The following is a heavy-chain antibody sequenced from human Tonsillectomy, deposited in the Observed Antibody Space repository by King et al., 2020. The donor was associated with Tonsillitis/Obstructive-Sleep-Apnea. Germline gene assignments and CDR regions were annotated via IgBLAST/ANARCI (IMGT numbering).Heavy chain of an antibody. D-gene: IGHD2-2*01. CDR1: GGSISSYY. J-gene: IGHJ5*02. Sequence: VQLQESGPGLVKPSETLSLTCTVSGGSISSYYWSWIRQPPGKGLEWIGYIYYSGSTNYNPSLKSRVTISVDTSKNQFSLKLSSVTAADTAVYYCARHPSHDLCRFDPWGQGTLVTVSS. CDR3: ARHPSHDLCRFDP. V-gene: IGHV4-59*01. CDR2: IYYSGST.